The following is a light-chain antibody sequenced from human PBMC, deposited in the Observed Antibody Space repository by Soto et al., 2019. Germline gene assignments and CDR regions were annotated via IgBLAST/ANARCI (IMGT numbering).Light chain of an antibody. CDR1: QSVSSSY. CDR2: GAS. J-gene: IGKJ5*01. Sequence: EIVLTQSPGTLSLSPGERATLSCRASQSVSSSYLAWYQQKPGQAPRLLIYGASSRATGIPDRFSGSGSGTDCTLTINRLEPEDFAVYYCQQYGSSPLVTFGQGTRLEIK. CDR3: QQYGSSPLVT. V-gene: IGKV3-20*01.